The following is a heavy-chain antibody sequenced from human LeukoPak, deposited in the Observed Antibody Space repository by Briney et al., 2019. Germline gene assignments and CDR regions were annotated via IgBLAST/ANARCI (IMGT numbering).Heavy chain of an antibody. J-gene: IGHJ3*02. CDR2: IYPGDSDA. D-gene: IGHD2/OR15-2a*01. V-gene: IGHV5-51*01. Sequence: GESLTISFTASGYSFTNYWIAWVRQMPGAGPEWMGTIYPGDSDARYSPAFQGQFTLSVDRSTTTAYLQWPSLKASDTAMYYCARPYSTGIRDAYDMWGQGTMVIVSS. CDR1: GYSFTNYW. CDR3: ARPYSTGIRDAYDM.